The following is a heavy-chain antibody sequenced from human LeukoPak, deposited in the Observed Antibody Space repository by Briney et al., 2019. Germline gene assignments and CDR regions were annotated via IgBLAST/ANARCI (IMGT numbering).Heavy chain of an antibody. CDR1: GFTFSDYY. Sequence: PGGSLRLSCAASGFTFSDYYMSWIRQAPGKGLEWVSYISSSGSTIYYADSVKGRFTISRDNAKNSLYLQMNSLRAEDTAVYYCARMNTNSGYDPGAGWNWFDPWGQGTLVTVSS. J-gene: IGHJ5*02. CDR2: ISSSGSTI. V-gene: IGHV3-11*01. CDR3: ARMNTNSGYDPGAGWNWFDP. D-gene: IGHD5-12*01.